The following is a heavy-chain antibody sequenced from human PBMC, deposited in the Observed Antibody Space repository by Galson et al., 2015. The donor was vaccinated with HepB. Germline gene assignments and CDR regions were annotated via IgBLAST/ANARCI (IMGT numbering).Heavy chain of an antibody. J-gene: IGHJ4*02. CDR1: GFNFSNFW. CDR2: INQDGSGR. V-gene: IGHV3-7*01. CDR3: ARSFANY. Sequence: SLRLSCATSGFNFSNFWMLWVRQAPGKGLEWVVNINQDGSGRYYVGSVKGRFTVSRDNTKNSLYLQMNSLRAEDTAVYYCARSFANYWGQGTLVTVSS.